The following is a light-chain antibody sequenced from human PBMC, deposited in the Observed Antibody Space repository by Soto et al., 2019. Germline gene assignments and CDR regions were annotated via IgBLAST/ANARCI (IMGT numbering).Light chain of an antibody. J-gene: IGKJ5*01. CDR1: QSVRSN. CDR3: QQYKSWPPIT. Sequence: EIVMTQSPGTLSVSPGERATLSCRDSQSVRSNLAWYQQTPGQAPSLIXYGASTRANGVPDRFSGTGSGTELTLTISSLKSEDYAVYYCQQYKSWPPITFGQGTRLEIK. V-gene: IGKV3-15*01. CDR2: GAS.